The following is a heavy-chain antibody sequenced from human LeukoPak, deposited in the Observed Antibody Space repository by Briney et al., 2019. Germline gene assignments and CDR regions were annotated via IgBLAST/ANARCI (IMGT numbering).Heavy chain of an antibody. CDR3: ARVVKVGYVWGSYPPKYFDY. J-gene: IGHJ4*02. CDR2: IYRSGST. V-gene: IGHV4-4*07. Sequence: SETLSLTCTVSGGSIGSYYWSWIRQPAGKGLEWIGRIYRSGSTNYNPSLTSRVTISVDTSKNQFSLKLSSVTAADTAVYYCARVVKVGYVWGSYPPKYFDYWGQGTLVTVSS. D-gene: IGHD3-16*02. CDR1: GGSIGSYY.